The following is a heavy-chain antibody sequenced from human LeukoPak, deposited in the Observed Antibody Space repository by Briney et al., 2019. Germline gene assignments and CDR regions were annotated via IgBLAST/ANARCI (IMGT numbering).Heavy chain of an antibody. CDR3: ARIDFDRRDY. CDR2: IYYSGTT. Sequence: KPSETLSLTCTVSGGSSSSSNYYRDWLRQPPGKGLEWIGSIYYSGTTYYNPSLKSRVTVSIDTSKKQFSLKVSSVTAADTAVYYCARIDFDRRDYWGQGILVTVSS. J-gene: IGHJ4*02. CDR1: GGSSSSSNYY. D-gene: IGHD3-9*01. V-gene: IGHV4-39*01.